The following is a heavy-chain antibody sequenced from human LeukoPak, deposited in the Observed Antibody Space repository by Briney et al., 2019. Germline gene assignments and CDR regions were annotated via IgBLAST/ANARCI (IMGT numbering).Heavy chain of an antibody. Sequence: GGSLRLSCAAPGFTFSSYNMNWVRQAPGKGLEWVSYISSYSSTIYYADSVKGRFTISRDNAKNSLYLQMNSLRAEDTAVYYCARGHYYDSSGSKWGFDYWGQGTLVTVSS. J-gene: IGHJ4*02. CDR1: GFTFSSYN. CDR3: ARGHYYDSSGSKWGFDY. CDR2: ISSYSSTI. D-gene: IGHD3-22*01. V-gene: IGHV3-48*01.